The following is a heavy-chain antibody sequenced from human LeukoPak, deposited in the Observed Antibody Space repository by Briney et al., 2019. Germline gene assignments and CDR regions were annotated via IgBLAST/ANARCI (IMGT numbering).Heavy chain of an antibody. V-gene: IGHV3-21*01. CDR3: AREVSGPPDRDY. CDR1: GFTFSSYS. CDR2: ISSSSSYI. J-gene: IGHJ4*02. Sequence: GGSLRLSCAASGFTFSSYSMNWVRQAPGKGLEWVSSISSSSSYIYYADSVKGRFTISRDNAKNSLYLQMNSLRAEDTAVYYCAREVSGPPDRDYWGQGTLVTVSS.